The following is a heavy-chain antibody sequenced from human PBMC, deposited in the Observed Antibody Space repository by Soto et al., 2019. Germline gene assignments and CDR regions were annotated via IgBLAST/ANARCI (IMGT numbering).Heavy chain of an antibody. CDR2: MSGSGDSI. D-gene: IGHD7-27*01. J-gene: IGHJ4*02. CDR1: GFTFSNYA. V-gene: IGHV3-23*01. Sequence: DVQVLESGGDLVQPGESLSLSCAASGFTFSNYAMTWVSQAPGKGLEWVSSMSGSGDSIYYADSVKGRFTISRDNSTNTLYLQMNSLRADDWAVYYCATGRQMGYWGQGTLVIVSS. CDR3: ATGRQMGY.